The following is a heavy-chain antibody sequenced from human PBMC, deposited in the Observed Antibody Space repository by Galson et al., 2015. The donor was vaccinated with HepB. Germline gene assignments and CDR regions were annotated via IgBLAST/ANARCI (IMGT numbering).Heavy chain of an antibody. V-gene: IGHV3-23*01. CDR3: ARTTWRDKNWPIFDS. CDR2: LTGSSDIT. J-gene: IGHJ4*02. Sequence: SLRLSCAASGFTFSRNAMRWVRQAPGKGLEWVSSLTGSSDITNIADSAKGRFSISRDNSKNTLYLQMNSLRVEDTAFYYCARTTWRDKNWPIFDSWGQGTLVTVSS. CDR1: GFTFSRNA. D-gene: IGHD1-1*01.